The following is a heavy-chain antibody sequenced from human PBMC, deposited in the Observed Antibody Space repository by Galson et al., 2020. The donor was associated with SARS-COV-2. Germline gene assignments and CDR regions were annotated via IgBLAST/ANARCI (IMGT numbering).Heavy chain of an antibody. D-gene: IGHD2-8*02. J-gene: IGHJ6*03. CDR1: GFTFSSYA. Sequence: GGSLRLSCAASGFTFSSYAMHWVRQAPGKGLEWVAVISYDGSNKYYADSVKGRFTISRDNSKNTLYLQMNSLRAEDTAVYYCARDGGVVYAIHYYYYMDVWGKGTTVTVSS. CDR3: ARDGGVVYAIHYYYYMDV. V-gene: IGHV3-30*04. CDR2: ISYDGSNK.